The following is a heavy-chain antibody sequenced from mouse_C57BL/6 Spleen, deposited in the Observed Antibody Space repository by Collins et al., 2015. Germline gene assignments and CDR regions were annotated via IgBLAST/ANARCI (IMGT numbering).Heavy chain of an antibody. Sequence: VKPGASVKISCKASGYTFTDYYMNWVKQSHGKSLEWIGDINPNNGGTSYNQKFKGKATLTVDKSSSTAYMELRSLTSEDSAVYYCARKEDYYGSDAYWGQGTLVTVSA. CDR1: GYTFTDYY. V-gene: IGHV1-26*01. D-gene: IGHD1-1*01. CDR2: INPNNGGT. J-gene: IGHJ3*01. CDR3: ARKEDYYGSDAY.